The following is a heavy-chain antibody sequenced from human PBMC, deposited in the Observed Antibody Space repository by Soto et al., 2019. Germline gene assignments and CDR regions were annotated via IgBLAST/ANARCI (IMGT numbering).Heavy chain of an antibody. CDR2: ISSGGSVI. CDR1: GFTFSDYY. J-gene: IGHJ4*02. Sequence: PGGSLRLSCVASGFTFSDYYMSWFRQAPGKGLEWVSYISSGGSVIYSADSMKGRFTISRDNAKNSLYLQVNSLRAEDTAVYYCAREPRDDYMISWGFDYWGQGTLVTVSS. CDR3: AREPRDDYMISWGFDY. D-gene: IGHD4-4*01. V-gene: IGHV3-11*01.